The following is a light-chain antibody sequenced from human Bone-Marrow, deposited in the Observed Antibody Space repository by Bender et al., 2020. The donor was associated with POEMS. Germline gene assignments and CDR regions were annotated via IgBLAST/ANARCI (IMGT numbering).Light chain of an antibody. V-gene: IGLV3-21*02. J-gene: IGLJ2*01. CDR1: KIETVT. Sequence: SYVLTQPPSVSVAPGQTARISCGGDKIETVTVHWYQQKPGQAPVLVVYDDTSRPPGIPDRFSGSRSDNPATLTIRTVETGDEADYYCQVWDGWSGQNVVFGGGTRLTVL. CDR2: DDT. CDR3: QVWDGWSGQNVV.